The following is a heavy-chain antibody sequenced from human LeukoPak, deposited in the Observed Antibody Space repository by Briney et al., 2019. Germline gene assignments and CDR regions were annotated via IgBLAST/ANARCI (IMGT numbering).Heavy chain of an antibody. V-gene: IGHV3-21*01. Sequence: GGSLRLSCAASGFTFSSYEMNWIRQAPGKGLEWVSSISSSSSYIYYADSVKGRFTISRDNAKNSLYLQMNSLRAEDTAVYYCARDPGSSDGYWGQGTLVTVSS. J-gene: IGHJ4*02. D-gene: IGHD6-19*01. CDR1: GFTFSSYE. CDR2: ISSSSSYI. CDR3: ARDPGSSDGY.